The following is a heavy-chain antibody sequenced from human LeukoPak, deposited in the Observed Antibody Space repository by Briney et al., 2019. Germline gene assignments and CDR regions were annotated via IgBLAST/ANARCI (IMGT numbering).Heavy chain of an antibody. CDR1: GGTFSSYA. CDR3: ARVDPSHAFDI. CDR2: IIPIFGTA. Sequence: ASVKVSCKASGGTFSSYAISWVRQAPGQGLEWMGGIIPIFGTANYAQKFQGRVTITTDESTSTAYMELSSLRSENTAVYYCARVDPSHAFDIWGQGTMVTVSS. D-gene: IGHD3/OR15-3a*01. V-gene: IGHV1-69*05. J-gene: IGHJ3*02.